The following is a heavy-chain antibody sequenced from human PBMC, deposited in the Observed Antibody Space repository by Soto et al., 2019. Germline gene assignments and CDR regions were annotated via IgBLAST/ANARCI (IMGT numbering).Heavy chain of an antibody. CDR2: IKRDGIEK. CDR1: GFTFSNYW. Sequence: EMQLLESGGGWVQPGGSLRLSCAASGFTFSNYWMTWVRQAPGKGREWVANIKRDGIEKHYVESVKCRFTISRDNAKASLYLQIDSLRGEDTAVYYCARVRQQRVRAQAFDVWGQGTMVTVAP. D-gene: IGHD6-13*01. CDR3: ARVRQQRVRAQAFDV. V-gene: IGHV3-7*01. J-gene: IGHJ3*01.